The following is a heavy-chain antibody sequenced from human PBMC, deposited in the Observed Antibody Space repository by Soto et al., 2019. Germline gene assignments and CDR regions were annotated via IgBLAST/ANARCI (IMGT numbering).Heavy chain of an antibody. CDR2: IYYSGST. CDR3: AKYGDYVLRYYYGMDV. V-gene: IGHV4-39*01. Sequence: PSETLSLTCTVSGGSISSSSYYWGWIRKPPGKGLEWIGSIYYSGSTYYNPSLKSRVTISIDTSKNQFSLKLSSVTAADTAVYYCAKYGDYVLRYYYGMDVWGQGTTVTVSS. J-gene: IGHJ6*02. D-gene: IGHD4-17*01. CDR1: GGSISSSSYY.